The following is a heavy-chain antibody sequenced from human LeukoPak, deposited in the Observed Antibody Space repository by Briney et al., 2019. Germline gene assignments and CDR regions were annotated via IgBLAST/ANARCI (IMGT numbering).Heavy chain of an antibody. D-gene: IGHD2-15*01. CDR1: GGSISSYY. Sequence: PSETLSLTCTVSGGSISSYYWSWIRQPPGKGLEWIGYIYYSGSTNYNPSLKSRVTISVDTSKNQFSLKLSSVTAADTAVYYCARRAPVGVGDAFDIWGQGTMVTVSS. CDR3: ARRAPVGVGDAFDI. CDR2: IYYSGST. V-gene: IGHV4-59*08. J-gene: IGHJ3*02.